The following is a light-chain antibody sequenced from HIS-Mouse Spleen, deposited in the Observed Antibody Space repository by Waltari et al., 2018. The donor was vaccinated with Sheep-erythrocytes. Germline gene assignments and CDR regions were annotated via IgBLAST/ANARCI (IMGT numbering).Light chain of an antibody. CDR1: QSLPHSNGYNY. CDR2: LGS. V-gene: IGKV2-28*01. Sequence: DIVMTQSPLSLPVTPGEPASISCRSSQSLPHSNGYNYLDWYLQKPGQSPQLLIYLGSNRDCGVPYRFSGSGSGTDFTLKISRVEAEDVGVYYCMQALQTPWTFGQGTKVEIK. CDR3: MQALQTPWT. J-gene: IGKJ1*01.